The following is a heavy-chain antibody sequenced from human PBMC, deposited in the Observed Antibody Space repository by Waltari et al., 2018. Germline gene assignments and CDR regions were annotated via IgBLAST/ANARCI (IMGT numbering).Heavy chain of an antibody. Sequence: EVQLLESGGGLVQPGGSLRLSCAASGFTFSSYAMSWVRQAPGKGLEWVSAIIGSGGSTYYADSVKGRFTSSRDNSKNTLYLQMNSLRAEDTAVYYCAKDLMATTRIYYYGMDVWGQGTTVTVSS. CDR1: GFTFSSYA. J-gene: IGHJ6*02. V-gene: IGHV3-23*01. D-gene: IGHD5-12*01. CDR2: IIGSGGST. CDR3: AKDLMATTRIYYYGMDV.